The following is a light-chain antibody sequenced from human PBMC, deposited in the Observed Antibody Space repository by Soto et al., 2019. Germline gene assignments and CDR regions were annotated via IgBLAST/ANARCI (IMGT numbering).Light chain of an antibody. V-gene: IGLV1-40*01. CDR2: GNN. CDR1: SSNIGAGYD. CDR3: QSYDSSLSGYWV. Sequence: QSVLTQPPSVSGAPGQRVTISCTGSSSNIGAGYDVHWYQQVPGTAPKLLIYGNNNRPSGVPARFPGSKSGTSASLAITGLQAEDEADYYCQSYDSSLSGYWVFGGGTKLTVL. J-gene: IGLJ3*02.